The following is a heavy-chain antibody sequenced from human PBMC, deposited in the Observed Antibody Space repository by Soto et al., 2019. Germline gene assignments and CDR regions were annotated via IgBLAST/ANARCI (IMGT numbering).Heavy chain of an antibody. Sequence: GASVKVSCKASGYTFTSYGISWVRQAPGQGLEWMGWISAYNGNTNYAQELQGRVTMTTDTSTSTAYMELRSLRSDDTAVYYCARPRRYCSSTSCYDNWFDPWGQGTLVTVSS. CDR3: ARPRRYCSSTSCYDNWFDP. CDR1: GYTFTSYG. V-gene: IGHV1-18*04. CDR2: ISAYNGNT. D-gene: IGHD2-2*01. J-gene: IGHJ5*02.